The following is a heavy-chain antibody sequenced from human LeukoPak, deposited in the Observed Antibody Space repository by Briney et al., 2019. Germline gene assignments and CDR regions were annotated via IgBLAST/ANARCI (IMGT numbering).Heavy chain of an antibody. J-gene: IGHJ4*02. CDR1: GFTFSSYE. Sequence: PGGSLRLSCAASGFTFSSYEMNWVRQAPGKGLEWVSYISSSGSTIYYADSVKGRFTISRDNAKNSLYLQMNSLRAEDTAVYYCARDQYGDGYPSGYFDYWGQGTLVTVSS. CDR2: ISSSGSTI. D-gene: IGHD5-24*01. V-gene: IGHV3-48*03. CDR3: ARDQYGDGYPSGYFDY.